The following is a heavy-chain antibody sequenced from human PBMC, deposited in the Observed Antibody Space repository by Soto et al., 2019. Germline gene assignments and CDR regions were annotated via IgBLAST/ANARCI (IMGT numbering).Heavy chain of an antibody. CDR1: GGSFSGYY. V-gene: IGHV4-34*01. J-gene: IGHJ5*02. CDR3: ARGAGFDP. Sequence: QVQLQQWGAGLLKPSETLSLTCAVYGGSFSGYYWSWIRQPPGKGLEWIGEINHSGSTNYNPSLKSRVTISVDTSKNQFSLKLSTVTAADTAVYYCARGAGFDPWGQGTLVTVSS. CDR2: INHSGST.